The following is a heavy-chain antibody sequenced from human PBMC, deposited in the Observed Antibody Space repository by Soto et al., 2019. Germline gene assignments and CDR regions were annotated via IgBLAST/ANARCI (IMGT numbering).Heavy chain of an antibody. J-gene: IGHJ6*02. D-gene: IGHD3-16*01. Sequence: QVQLEQSGAEVKKPGSSVKVSCKASGGTFRTAAISWVRQAPGQGLEWMGGIMPVFRTPDYAQKFQGRVTLTPHAPTHTAYMELCGLRSDDTAFLYCPRYNYRIQFRGNYYYILDVSGQGTTITVSS. CDR3: PRYNYRIQFRGNYYYILDV. CDR2: IMPVFRTP. CDR1: GGTFRTAA. V-gene: IGHV1-69*05.